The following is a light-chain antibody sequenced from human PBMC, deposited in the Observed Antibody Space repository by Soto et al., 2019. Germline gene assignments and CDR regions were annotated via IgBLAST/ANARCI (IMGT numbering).Light chain of an antibody. CDR2: DAS. V-gene: IGKV1-5*01. CDR3: QQLNSYPRT. CDR1: QSISSW. J-gene: IGKJ1*01. Sequence: DIQMTQSPSTLSASVGDRVTLTCRASQSISSWLAWYQQKPGKAPKLLIYDASSLESGVPSRFSGSGSGTEFTLTISSLQPEDFATYYCQQLNSYPRTFGQGTKVDIK.